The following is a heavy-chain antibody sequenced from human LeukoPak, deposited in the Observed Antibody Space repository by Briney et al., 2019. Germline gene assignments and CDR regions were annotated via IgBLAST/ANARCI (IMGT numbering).Heavy chain of an antibody. CDR3: ARPRIAAAGAFDAFDI. D-gene: IGHD6-13*01. CDR1: GYTFTSYG. J-gene: IGHJ3*02. Sequence: ASAKVSCKASGYTFTSYGISWVRQAPGQGLEWMGWISAYNGNTNYAQKLQGRVTMTTDTSTSTAYMELRSLRSDDTAVYYCARPRIAAAGAFDAFDIWGQGTMVTVSS. CDR2: ISAYNGNT. V-gene: IGHV1-18*04.